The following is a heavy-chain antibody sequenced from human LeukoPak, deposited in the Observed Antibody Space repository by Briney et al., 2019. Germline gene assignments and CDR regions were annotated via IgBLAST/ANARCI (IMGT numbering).Heavy chain of an antibody. CDR1: GYTFTSYD. CDR2: MNPNSGNT. D-gene: IGHD2-15*01. CDR3: ERSACSGGSCYYWFDP. Sequence: ASVTVSCKASGYTFTSYDINWVRQATGQGLEWMGWMNPNSGNTGYAQKFQGRVTMTRNTSISTAYMELSSLRSEDTAVYYFERSACSGGSCYYWFDPWGQGTLVTVSS. V-gene: IGHV1-8*01. J-gene: IGHJ5*02.